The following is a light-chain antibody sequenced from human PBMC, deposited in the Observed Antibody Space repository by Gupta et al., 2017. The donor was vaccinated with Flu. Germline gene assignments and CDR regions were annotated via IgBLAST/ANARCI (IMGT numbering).Light chain of an antibody. CDR1: NIGDKS. Sequence: SYVLTQPPSVSVAPGKTAWLTRGGDNIGDKSVHWYQQKAGQAPVLVVYDDSDRPAGIPERFSGSNSGNTATLAISRVEAGDEADYYCQVWDTSDPVVFGGGTELTVL. CDR3: QVWDTSDPVV. V-gene: IGLV3-21*03. CDR2: DDS. J-gene: IGLJ2*01.